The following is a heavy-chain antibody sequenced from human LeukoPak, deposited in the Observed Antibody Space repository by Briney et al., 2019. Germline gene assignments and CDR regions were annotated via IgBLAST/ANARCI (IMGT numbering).Heavy chain of an antibody. CDR1: AFTFRSYA. J-gene: IGHJ4*02. D-gene: IGHD5-18*01. Sequence: GGSLRLSCAASAFTFRSYAMIWFRQAPGKGLEWVSTVSGSGGSTYYAYSVKGRFTISRDNSNNTLYLQMNSLRAEDTAVYYCAKGAASRGYTYVANWGQGTLVTVSS. CDR2: VSGSGGST. V-gene: IGHV3-23*01. CDR3: AKGAASRGYTYVAN.